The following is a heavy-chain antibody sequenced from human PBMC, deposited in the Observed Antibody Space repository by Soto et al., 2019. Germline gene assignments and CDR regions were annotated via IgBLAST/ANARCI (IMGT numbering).Heavy chain of an antibody. D-gene: IGHD5-18*01. Sequence: GGSLRLSCAASGFPVSSNYMSWVRQAPGKGLEWVSVIYSGGSTYYADSVKGRFTISRHNSKNTLYLQMNSLRAEDTAVYYCARAGTAMVTSFDYWGQGTLVTVSS. CDR1: GFPVSSNY. V-gene: IGHV3-53*04. CDR2: IYSGGST. J-gene: IGHJ4*02. CDR3: ARAGTAMVTSFDY.